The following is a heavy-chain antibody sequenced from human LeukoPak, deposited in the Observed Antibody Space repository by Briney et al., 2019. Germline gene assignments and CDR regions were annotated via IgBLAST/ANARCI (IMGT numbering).Heavy chain of an antibody. CDR3: IRTLIVATSPYMDV. J-gene: IGHJ6*03. CDR1: GFTFSSYW. CDR2: VNSDGTGT. V-gene: IGHV3-74*01. D-gene: IGHD5-12*01. Sequence: GGSLRLSCAASGFTFSSYWMHWVRQAPGKGLVWVSRVNSDGTGTTYADSVEGRFTISRDDAKNTVYLQMHSLRAEDTAIYYCIRTLIVATSPYMDVWGKGTTVTVSS.